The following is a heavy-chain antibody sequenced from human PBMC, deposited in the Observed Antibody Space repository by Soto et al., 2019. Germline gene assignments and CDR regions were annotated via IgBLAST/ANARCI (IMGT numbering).Heavy chain of an antibody. Sequence: GASVKVSCKASGGTFSSYAISWVRQAPGQGIEWMGGFIPKVGKTIYAQKFQGRVTMTEDTSTDTAYMELSSLRSEDTAVYYCATGPFPFWSGYKNWFDPWGQGTLVTVSS. V-gene: IGHV1-69*10. CDR2: FIPKVGKT. D-gene: IGHD3-3*01. CDR1: GGTFSSYA. J-gene: IGHJ5*02. CDR3: ATGPFPFWSGYKNWFDP.